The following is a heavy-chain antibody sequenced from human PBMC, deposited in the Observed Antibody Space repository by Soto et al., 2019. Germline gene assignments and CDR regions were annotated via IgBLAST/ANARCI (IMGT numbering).Heavy chain of an antibody. CDR1: GFTFSSYA. J-gene: IGHJ6*02. CDR2: ISGSGGST. Sequence: EVQLLESGGGLVQPGGTLRLSCAASGFTFSSYAMSWVRQAPGKGLEWVSAISGSGGSTYYADSVKGRFTISRDNSKNTLYLQMNRLRAEDTAVYYCAKVRYYSSGYPYYYYGMDVWGQGTTVTVAS. CDR3: AKVRYYSSGYPYYYYGMDV. V-gene: IGHV3-23*01. D-gene: IGHD3-22*01.